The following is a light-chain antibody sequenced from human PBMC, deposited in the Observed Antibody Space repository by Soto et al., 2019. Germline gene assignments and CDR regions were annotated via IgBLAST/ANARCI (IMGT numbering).Light chain of an antibody. J-gene: IGLJ2*01. CDR3: SSYTCSSSPYVV. V-gene: IGLV2-14*01. CDR1: SSDVGGYNY. Sequence: QSALTQPASVSGSPGQSITISCTGTSSDVGGYNYVSWYQQHPGTAPKLMIYDVSNRPSGVSNRFSGSKSGNTASLTISGLRAEAEADDYCSSYTCSSSPYVVFGGGTKLTVL. CDR2: DVS.